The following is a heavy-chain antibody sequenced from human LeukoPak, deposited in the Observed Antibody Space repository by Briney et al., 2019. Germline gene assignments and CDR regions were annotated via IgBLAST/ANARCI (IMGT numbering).Heavy chain of an antibody. J-gene: IGHJ3*02. CDR1: GFTFSTYS. CDR3: AGGSLLWGAFDI. CDR2: ISSSSGYI. Sequence: MPGGSLRLSCAASGFTFSTYSMNWVRQAPGRGLEWVSSISSSSGYIYYADSVKGRFTISRDNAKNSLYLQMNSLRAEDTAVYYCAGGSLLWGAFDIWGQGTMVTVSS. V-gene: IGHV3-21*01. D-gene: IGHD2-2*01.